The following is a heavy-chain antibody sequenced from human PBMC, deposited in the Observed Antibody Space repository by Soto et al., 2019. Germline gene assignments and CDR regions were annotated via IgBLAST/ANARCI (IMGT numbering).Heavy chain of an antibody. CDR3: ARGDSYYYYYGMDV. Sequence: SVKVSCKASGGTFSSYAISWVRQAPGQGLEWMGGIIPIFGTANYAQKFQGRVTITADESTSTAYMELSSLGSEDTAVYYCARGDSYYYYYGMDVWGQGTTVTVSS. CDR1: GGTFSSYA. CDR2: IIPIFGTA. V-gene: IGHV1-69*13. J-gene: IGHJ6*02.